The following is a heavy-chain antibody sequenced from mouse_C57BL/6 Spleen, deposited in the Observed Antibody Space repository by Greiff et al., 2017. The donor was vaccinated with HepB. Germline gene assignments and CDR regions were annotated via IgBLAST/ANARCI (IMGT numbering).Heavy chain of an antibody. V-gene: IGHV1-76*01. J-gene: IGHJ2*01. Sequence: QVHVQQSGAELVRPGASVKLSCKASGYTFTDYYINWVKQRPGQGLEWIARIYPGSGNTYYNEKFKGKATLTAEKSSSTAYMQLSSLTSEDSAVYVGARSLYYFDYWGQGTTLTVSS. CDR2: IYPGSGNT. CDR3: ARSLYYFDY. CDR1: GYTFTDYY. D-gene: IGHD3-3*01.